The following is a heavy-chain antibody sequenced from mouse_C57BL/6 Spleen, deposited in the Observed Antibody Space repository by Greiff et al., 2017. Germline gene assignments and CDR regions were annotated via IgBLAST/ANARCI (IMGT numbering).Heavy chain of an antibody. J-gene: IGHJ2*01. Sequence: VQLKQSGAELVRPGASVKLSCTASGFNIKDDYMHWVKQRPEQGLEWIGWIDPENGDTEYASKFQGTATITADTSSNTAYLQLSSLTSEDTAVYYCTTVGKDYKGYWGQGTTLTVSS. V-gene: IGHV14-4*01. CDR3: TTVGKDYKGY. D-gene: IGHD2-12*01. CDR2: IDPENGDT. CDR1: GFNIKDDY.